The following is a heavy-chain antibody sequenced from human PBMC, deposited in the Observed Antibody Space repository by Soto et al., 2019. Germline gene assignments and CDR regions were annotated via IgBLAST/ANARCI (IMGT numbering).Heavy chain of an antibody. J-gene: IGHJ3*02. CDR1: GFTFSSYS. V-gene: IGHV3-48*01. CDR3: ARDKGDRLLWFGELPLTFDI. CDR2: ISSSSSTI. Sequence: PGGSLRLSCAASGFTFSSYSMNWVRQAPGKGLEWVSYISSSSSTIYYADSVKGRFTISRDNAKNSLYLQMNSLRAEDTAVYYCARDKGDRLLWFGELPLTFDIWGQGTMVTVSS. D-gene: IGHD3-10*01.